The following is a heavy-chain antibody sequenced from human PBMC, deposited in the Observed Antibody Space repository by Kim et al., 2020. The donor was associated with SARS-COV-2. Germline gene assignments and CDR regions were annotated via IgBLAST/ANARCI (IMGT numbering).Heavy chain of an antibody. D-gene: IGHD1-1*01. CDR2: T. V-gene: IGHV4-4*02. Sequence: TNYNPSLKSRVTISVDKSKNQFSLKLSSVTAADTAVYYCARWLQPEAFDYWGQGTLVTVSS. CDR3: ARWLQPEAFDY. J-gene: IGHJ4*02.